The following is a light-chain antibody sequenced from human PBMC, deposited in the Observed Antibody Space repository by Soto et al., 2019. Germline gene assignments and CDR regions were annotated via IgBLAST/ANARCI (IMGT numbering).Light chain of an antibody. V-gene: IGKV3-11*01. Sequence: EIVLTQSPATLSLSPGERATLSCRASQNVRFYLAWYQQKPGQTPRLLIYDASKRASGIPARFSGSGSGTDFNLTISRLEPEDFAVYYCQQRTNWSGTFGRGTKVEVK. CDR3: QQRTNWSGT. J-gene: IGKJ1*01. CDR1: QNVRFY. CDR2: DAS.